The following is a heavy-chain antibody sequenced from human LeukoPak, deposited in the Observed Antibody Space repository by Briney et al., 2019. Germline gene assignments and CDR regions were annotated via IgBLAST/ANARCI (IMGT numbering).Heavy chain of an antibody. CDR2: ITSTSDTI. D-gene: IGHD3-22*01. CDR3: ARSSGYPFFDY. V-gene: IGHV3-48*01. CDR1: GFTFSDYS. J-gene: IGHJ4*02. Sequence: PGGSLRLSCEASGFTFSDYSMHWVRQAPGEGLEWLSYITSTSDTIYYADSVKGRFTSSRDNAKNSVYLQMNSLRAEDTAVYYCARSSGYPFFDYWGQGTLVTVSS.